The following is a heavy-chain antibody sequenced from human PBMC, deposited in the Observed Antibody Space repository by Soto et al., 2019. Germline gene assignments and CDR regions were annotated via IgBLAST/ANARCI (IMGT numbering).Heavy chain of an antibody. CDR2: ISYDGSNK. V-gene: IGHV3-30-3*01. J-gene: IGHJ4*02. Sequence: GGSLRLSCAASGFTFSSYAMHWVRQAPGKGLEWVAVISYDGSNKYYADSVKGRFTISRDNSKNTLYLQMNSLRAEDTAVYYCARDELIAVAGTGLCIYWGQGTLVTVSS. CDR1: GFTFSSYA. D-gene: IGHD6-19*01. CDR3: ARDELIAVAGTGLCIY.